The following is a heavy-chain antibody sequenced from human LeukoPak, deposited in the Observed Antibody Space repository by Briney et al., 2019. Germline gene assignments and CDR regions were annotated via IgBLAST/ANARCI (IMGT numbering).Heavy chain of an antibody. D-gene: IGHD6-19*01. V-gene: IGHV3-53*01. J-gene: IGHJ3*02. Sequence: PGGSLRLSCAASGFTVSSNYMSWVRQAPGKGLEWVSVIYSGGSTYYADSVKGRFTISRDNSKNTLYLQMNSLRAEDTAVYYCASIAVAGRNAFDIWGQGTMVTVSS. CDR2: IYSGGST. CDR1: GFTVSSNY. CDR3: ASIAVAGRNAFDI.